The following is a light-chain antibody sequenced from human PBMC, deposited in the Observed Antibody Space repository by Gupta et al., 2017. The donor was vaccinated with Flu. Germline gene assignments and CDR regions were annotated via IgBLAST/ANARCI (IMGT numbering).Light chain of an antibody. CDR3: QQSYSSLPIT. J-gene: IGKJ5*01. V-gene: IGKV1-39*01. CDR2: AAS. CDR1: QSISNY. Sequence: SSLSASVGDRVTITCRASQSISNYLNWYQQKPGKAPELLIYAASSWQSGVPSRFSGSGSGTDFTLTISSRQPEDFATYYCQQSYSSLPITFGQGTRLEIK.